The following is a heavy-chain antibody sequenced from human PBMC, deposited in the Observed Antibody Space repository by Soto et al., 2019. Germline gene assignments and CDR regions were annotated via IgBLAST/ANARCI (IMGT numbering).Heavy chain of an antibody. Sequence: PSETLSLTCIVSGGSISGYYWSWIRQPPGERLQYTGYIFYNGNANYSPSLRSRLTISVDTSKNHFSLMLSSVTAADTAVYYCARHNPDGGYYDFWGRGILVTVSS. CDR3: ARHNPDGGYYDF. CDR1: GGSISGYY. CDR2: IFYNGNA. J-gene: IGHJ4*02. D-gene: IGHD3-22*01. V-gene: IGHV4-59*01.